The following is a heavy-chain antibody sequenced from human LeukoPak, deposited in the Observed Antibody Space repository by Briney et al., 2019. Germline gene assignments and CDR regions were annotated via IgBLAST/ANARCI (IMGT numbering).Heavy chain of an antibody. D-gene: IGHD6-19*01. CDR2: ISSNGGST. CDR3: ARDRYSSGWYEFDY. CDR1: GFTFGSYA. J-gene: IGHJ4*02. V-gene: IGHV3-64*01. Sequence: GGSLRLSCAASGFTFGSYAMHWVRQAPGKGLEYVSAISSNGGSTYYANSVKGRFTISRDNSKNTLYLQMNSLRAEDTAVYYCARDRYSSGWYEFDYWGQGTLVTVSS.